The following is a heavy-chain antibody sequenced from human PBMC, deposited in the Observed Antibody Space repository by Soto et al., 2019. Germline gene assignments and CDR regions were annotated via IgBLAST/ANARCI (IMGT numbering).Heavy chain of an antibody. CDR2: ISGSGGST. Sequence: GGSLRLSCAASGFTFSNYAMSWVRQAPGKGLEWVSVISGSGGSTYYADSVKGRFTISRDNSKNTLYLQMNSLRAEDTAVYYCAKGGCWESQSNTWYYFEYSGQATLVTVSS. CDR3: AKGGCWESQSNTWYYFEY. D-gene: IGHD3-16*01. J-gene: IGHJ4*02. V-gene: IGHV3-23*01. CDR1: GFTFSNYA.